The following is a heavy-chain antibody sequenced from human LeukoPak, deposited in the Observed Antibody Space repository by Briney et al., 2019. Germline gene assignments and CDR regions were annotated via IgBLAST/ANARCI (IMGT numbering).Heavy chain of an antibody. J-gene: IGHJ3*02. CDR2: IRYDGSNK. Sequence: GGSLRLSCSASGFTFSSYGMHWVRQAPGKGLEWVAFIRYDGSNKYYADSVKGRFTISRDNSKNTLYLQMNSLRAEDTAVYYCAKGPFTVTGHAFDIWGQGTMVTVSS. CDR1: GFTFSSYG. V-gene: IGHV3-30*02. CDR3: AKGPFTVTGHAFDI. D-gene: IGHD4-11*01.